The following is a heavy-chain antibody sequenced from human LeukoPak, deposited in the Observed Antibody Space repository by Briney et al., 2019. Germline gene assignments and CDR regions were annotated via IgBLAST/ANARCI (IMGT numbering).Heavy chain of an antibody. J-gene: IGHJ4*02. CDR2: ISWNSGSK. CDR3: AKDRGRSWYEDYFDN. V-gene: IGHV3-9*01. D-gene: IGHD6-13*01. CDR1: GFPFDDYA. Sequence: GGSLRLSCAASGFPFDDYAMHWVRQAPGKGLEWVSGISWNSGSKGYADSVRGRSTISRDNAKNSLYLQMNSLRAEDTALYYCAKDRGRSWYEDYFDNWGQGTLVTVSS.